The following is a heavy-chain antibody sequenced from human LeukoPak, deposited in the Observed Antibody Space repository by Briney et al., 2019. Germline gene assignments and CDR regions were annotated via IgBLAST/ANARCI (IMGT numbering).Heavy chain of an antibody. CDR2: IYHSGST. V-gene: IGHV4-4*02. CDR3: VSGSYYMGYDAFDI. Sequence: SETLSLTCAVSGGSISSSNWWSWVRQPPGKGLEWIGEIYHSGSTNYNPSLKSRVTISVDKSKNQFSLKLSSVTAADTAVYYCVSGSYYMGYDAFDIWGQGTMVTVSS. CDR1: GGSISSSNW. D-gene: IGHD3-10*01. J-gene: IGHJ3*02.